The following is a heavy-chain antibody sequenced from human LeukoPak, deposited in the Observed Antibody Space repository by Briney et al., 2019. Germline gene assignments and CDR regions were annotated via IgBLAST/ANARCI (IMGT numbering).Heavy chain of an antibody. D-gene: IGHD1-26*01. Sequence: ASLKVSCKASGYTFTSYFMHWVRQAPGQGLEWMGVGNPSSGSTTYSQKFQGRVTMTRDTSKSTVYMDLSSLRSEDTAVYYCARAVGPRGGNWFDPWGQGTLVTVSS. J-gene: IGHJ5*02. CDR3: ARAVGPRGGNWFDP. V-gene: IGHV1-46*01. CDR2: GNPSSGST. CDR1: GYTFTSYF.